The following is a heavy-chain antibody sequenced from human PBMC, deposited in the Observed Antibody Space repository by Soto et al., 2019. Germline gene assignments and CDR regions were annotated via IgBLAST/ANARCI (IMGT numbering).Heavy chain of an antibody. D-gene: IGHD5-12*01. Sequence: PSETLSLTCTVSGGSISNAAYSWRWIRQPPGKGLEWIGYIYPSGMPFYNPSLRSRVTISIDRSNDQFSLNLKSVTAADTAVYYCARERGGYGLFDSWGQGTLVTVSS. CDR2: IYPSGMP. CDR3: ARERGGYGLFDS. CDR1: GGSISNAAYS. V-gene: IGHV4-30-2*01. J-gene: IGHJ4*02.